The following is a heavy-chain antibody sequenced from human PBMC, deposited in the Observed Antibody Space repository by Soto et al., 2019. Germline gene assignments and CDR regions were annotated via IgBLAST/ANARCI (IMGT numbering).Heavy chain of an antibody. CDR3: ARDYDILTGYYYFDY. CDR2: INANSCGT. J-gene: IGHJ4*02. D-gene: IGHD3-9*01. Sequence: QVQLVQSGAEVKKPGASVKVSCKASGYTFTGYYMHWVRQAPGQGLEWMVWINANSCGTNYAQKFQGWVIMTMDTSISTAYMELSRLRSDDTAVYYCARDYDILTGYYYFDYWGQGTLVTVSS. V-gene: IGHV1-2*04. CDR1: GYTFTGYY.